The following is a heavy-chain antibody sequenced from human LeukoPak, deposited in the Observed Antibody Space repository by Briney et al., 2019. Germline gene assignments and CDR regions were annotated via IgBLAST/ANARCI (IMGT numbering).Heavy chain of an antibody. CDR1: GFTVSSNY. Sequence: GGSLRLSCAASGFTVSSNYMSWVRQAPGKGLEWVSSISSSSYIYYADSVKGRFTISRDNAKNSLYLQMNSLRAEDTAVYYCARVYGSGLGYMDVWGKGTTVTISS. J-gene: IGHJ6*03. V-gene: IGHV3-69-1*01. CDR3: ARVYGSGLGYMDV. CDR2: ISSSSYI. D-gene: IGHD3-10*01.